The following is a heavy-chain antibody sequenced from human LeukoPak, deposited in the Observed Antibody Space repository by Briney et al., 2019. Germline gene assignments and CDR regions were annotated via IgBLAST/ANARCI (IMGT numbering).Heavy chain of an antibody. CDR2: LSLNSGNI. V-gene: IGHV3-9*03. Sequence: GVSLSFSCAAGGFTFYDYAMHWVRQAPGQGRVWVFVLSLNSGNIGYADSGKGPFTISRCNGKNYLYLQIQSLKAADMAFYYCAKDINGDYGSGFDYWGWG. D-gene: IGHD4-17*01. CDR1: GFTFYDYA. J-gene: IGHJ4*02. CDR3: AKDINGDYGSGFDY.